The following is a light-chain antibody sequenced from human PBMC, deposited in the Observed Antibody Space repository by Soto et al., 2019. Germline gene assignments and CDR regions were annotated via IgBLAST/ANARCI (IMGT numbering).Light chain of an antibody. CDR1: QSVRSY. Sequence: EIVLTQSPATLSLSPGDRATLSCRASQSVRSYLAWYQQKPGQAPRILIYDASNRATGIPARFSGSGSGTDFTLTISSLEPEDFAVYFCQQRSNWLYTFGQGTKLDIK. CDR3: QQRSNWLYT. J-gene: IGKJ2*01. V-gene: IGKV3-11*01. CDR2: DAS.